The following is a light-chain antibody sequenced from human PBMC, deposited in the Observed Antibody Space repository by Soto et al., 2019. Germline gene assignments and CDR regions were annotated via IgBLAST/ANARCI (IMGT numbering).Light chain of an antibody. V-gene: IGKV2-28*01. CDR1: QSLLHSNGYNY. CDR2: LGS. CDR3: MQALQTWT. J-gene: IGKJ1*01. Sequence: DIVMTQSPLSLPVTPGEPASISCRSSQSLLHSNGYNYLDWYLQKPEQSPQLLIYLGSNRASGVPDRFSGSGSGTDFTLKISKVEAEDVGVYYCMQALQTWTFGQGTKVEIK.